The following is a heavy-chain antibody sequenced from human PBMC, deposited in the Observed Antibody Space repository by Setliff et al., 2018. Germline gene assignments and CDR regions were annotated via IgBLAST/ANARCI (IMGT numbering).Heavy chain of an antibody. Sequence: SETLSLTCTVSGDSLTSGPYYWTWVRQPAGKGLEWIGHIYTSGTTNYSPSLKSRVTISADTSKNQFSLQLTSVTAADTAVYYCARGRLLYVGDSHYFDNWGQGTLVTVS. D-gene: IGHD4-17*01. V-gene: IGHV4-61*09. J-gene: IGHJ4*02. CDR2: IYTSGTT. CDR1: GDSLTSGPYY. CDR3: ARGRLLYVGDSHYFDN.